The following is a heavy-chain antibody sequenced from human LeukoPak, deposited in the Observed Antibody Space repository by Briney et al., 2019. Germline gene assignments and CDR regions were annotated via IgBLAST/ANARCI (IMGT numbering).Heavy chain of an antibody. Sequence: PGRSLRLSCAASGFTFSSYGMHWVRQAPGKGLEWVAVIWYDGSSKYYADSVRGQFSISRDNAKNTLYLQMNSLRAEDTAVYYCARDPYYYGSGSQTFDYWGQGTLVTVSS. V-gene: IGHV3-33*01. CDR1: GFTFSSYG. J-gene: IGHJ4*02. D-gene: IGHD3-10*01. CDR3: ARDPYYYGSGSQTFDY. CDR2: IWYDGSSK.